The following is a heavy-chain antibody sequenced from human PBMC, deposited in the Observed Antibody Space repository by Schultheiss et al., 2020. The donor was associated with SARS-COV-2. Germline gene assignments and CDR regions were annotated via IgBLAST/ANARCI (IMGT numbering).Heavy chain of an antibody. D-gene: IGHD3-10*01. V-gene: IGHV3-48*02. Sequence: GESLKISCAASGFTFSSYSMNWVRQAPGKGLEWVSYISSSSNSIYYADSVKGRFTISRDNAKNSLYLQMNSLGDEDTAVYYCAKDYYGSGTYPDYWGQGTLVTVSS. CDR2: ISSSSNSI. CDR3: AKDYYGSGTYPDY. J-gene: IGHJ4*02. CDR1: GFTFSSYS.